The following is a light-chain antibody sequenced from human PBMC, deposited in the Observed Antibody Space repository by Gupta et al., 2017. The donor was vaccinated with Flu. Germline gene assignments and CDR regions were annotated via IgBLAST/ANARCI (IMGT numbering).Light chain of an antibody. V-gene: IGKV2-30*01. CDR2: KVS. CDR1: QSLVYIDGNSY. J-gene: IGKJ2*03. CDR3: MQGTHWPYS. Sequence: DVXXXXSPFXLAVXXXQPASISCRSGQSLVYIDGNSYLTWFQQRPGQSPRRLIYKVSNRDSGVPDRFSGSGSGTDFTLKISRVEAEDVGIYYCMQGTHWPYSFGQGTKLEIK.